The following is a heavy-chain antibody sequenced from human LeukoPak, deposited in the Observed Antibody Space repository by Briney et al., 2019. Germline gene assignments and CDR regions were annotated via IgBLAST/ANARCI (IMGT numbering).Heavy chain of an antibody. CDR2: IFYGGST. V-gene: IGHV4-39*01. CDR1: GGSISSRNYN. D-gene: IGHD5-24*01. Sequence: SETLSLTCTVSGGSISSRNYNWGWIRQPPGKGLEWIGSIFYGGSTYYNPSLKSRVTISVDTSKKQFSLRLNSVTAADTATYYCTARGWLIPATREGLLDYWGRGTLVTVSS. CDR3: TARGWLIPATREGLLDY. J-gene: IGHJ4*02.